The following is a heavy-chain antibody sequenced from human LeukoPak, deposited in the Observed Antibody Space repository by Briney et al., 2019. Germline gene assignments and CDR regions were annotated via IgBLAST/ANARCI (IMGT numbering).Heavy chain of an antibody. V-gene: IGHV4-39*01. J-gene: IGHJ4*02. CDR2: IYYSGNT. CDR3: ARQTGSGLFILP. Sequence: PGGSLRLSCAASGFTFSSYAMSWVRQAPGKGLEWIGSIYYSGNTYYNASLKSQVSISIDTSKNRFSLKLTSVTAADTAVYYCARQTGSGLFILPGGQGTLVTVSS. D-gene: IGHD3/OR15-3a*01. CDR1: GFTFSSYA.